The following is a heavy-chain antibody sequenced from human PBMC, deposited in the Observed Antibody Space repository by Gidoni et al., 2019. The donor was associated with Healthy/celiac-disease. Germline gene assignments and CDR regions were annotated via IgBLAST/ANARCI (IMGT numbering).Heavy chain of an antibody. CDR2: INHSGST. Sequence: QVQLQQWGAGLLKPSETLSLTCAVYGGSFSGYYWRWIRQPPGKGLEWIGEINHSGSTNYNPSLKSRVTISVDTSKNQFSLKLSSVTAADTAVYYCARGLRAGSGYYRNYYYYGMDVWGQGTTVTVSS. D-gene: IGHD3-3*01. CDR3: ARGLRAGSGYYRNYYYYGMDV. CDR1: GGSFSGYY. J-gene: IGHJ6*02. V-gene: IGHV4-34*01.